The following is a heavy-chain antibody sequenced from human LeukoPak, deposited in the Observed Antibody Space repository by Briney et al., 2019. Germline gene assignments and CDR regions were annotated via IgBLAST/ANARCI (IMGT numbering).Heavy chain of an antibody. Sequence: GGSLRLSCAASGFTFSSFWMSWVRQAPGKGLEWVANIKQDGSEKYYVDSVKGRFTISRDNARNSLFLQMNSLRAEDTAVYYCARTTGKTYWSPYFDYWGQGTLVTVSS. CDR3: ARTTGKTYWSPYFDY. D-gene: IGHD4-11*01. CDR2: IKQDGSEK. J-gene: IGHJ4*02. CDR1: GFTFSSFW. V-gene: IGHV3-7*01.